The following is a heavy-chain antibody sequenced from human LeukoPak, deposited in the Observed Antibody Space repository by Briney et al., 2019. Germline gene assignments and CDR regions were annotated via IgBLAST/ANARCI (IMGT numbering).Heavy chain of an antibody. CDR1: GYTFTGYY. J-gene: IGHJ6*02. Sequence: GASVKVSCKASGYTFTGYYMHWVRQAPGQGLEWMGWINPNSGGTNYAQKLQGRVTMTTDTSTSTAYMELRSLRSDDTAVYYCATTTRYYYYYYGMDVWGQGTTVTVSS. D-gene: IGHD1-1*01. V-gene: IGHV1-2*02. CDR3: ATTTRYYYYYYGMDV. CDR2: INPNSGGT.